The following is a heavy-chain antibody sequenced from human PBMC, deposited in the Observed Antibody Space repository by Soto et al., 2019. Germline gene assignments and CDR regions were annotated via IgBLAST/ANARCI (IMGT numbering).Heavy chain of an antibody. CDR1: GITFSSYA. Sequence: PAGSLRLSCAASGITFSSYAMTWVRQASGKGLEWVSGISASGGSTYNADSVKGRFTISRDTSTTTLYLQMNSLRDEDTAVYFCAKGVLSFHYGLEVWG. CDR3: AKGVLSFHYGLEV. D-gene: IGHD3-16*02. V-gene: IGHV3-23*01. CDR2: ISASGGST. J-gene: IGHJ6*01.